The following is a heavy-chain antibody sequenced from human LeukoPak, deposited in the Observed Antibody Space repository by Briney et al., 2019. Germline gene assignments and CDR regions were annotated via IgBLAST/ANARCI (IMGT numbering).Heavy chain of an antibody. J-gene: IGHJ6*02. CDR1: GYTFTGYY. V-gene: IGHV1-2*02. CDR2: INPNSGGT. D-gene: IGHD5-18*01. CDR3: ARGYSYGWAYYYYGMDV. Sequence: ASVKVSCKASGYTFTGYYMHWVRQAPGQGLEWMGWINPNSGGTNYAQKFQGRVTMTRDTSISTAYMELRSLGSDDTAVYYCARGYSYGWAYYYYGMDVWGQGTTVTVSS.